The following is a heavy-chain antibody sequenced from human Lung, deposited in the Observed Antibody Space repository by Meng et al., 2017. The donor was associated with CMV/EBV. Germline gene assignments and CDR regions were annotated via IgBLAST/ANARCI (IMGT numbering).Heavy chain of an antibody. CDR1: GFTFSSYG. CDR3: AKGVSHCSSTSCSNFDY. CDR2: IRYDGSNK. D-gene: IGHD2-2*01. J-gene: IGHJ4*02. V-gene: IGHV3-30*02. Sequence: GGSXRLXCAASGFTFSSYGMHWVRQAPGKGLEWVAFIRYDGSNKYYADPVKGRFTISRDNSKNTLYLQMNSLRAEDTAVYYCAKGVSHCSSTSCSNFDYWXQGTXVTVDS.